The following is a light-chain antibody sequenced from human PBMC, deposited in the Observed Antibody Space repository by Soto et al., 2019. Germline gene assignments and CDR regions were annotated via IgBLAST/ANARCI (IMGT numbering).Light chain of an antibody. V-gene: IGKV1-6*01. Sequence: AIQMTQSPSSLSSSVGDRVTITCRASQGIRNDLGWYQQKPGKAPNLLIYAASSLQSGVPSRFSGSGSGTDFTLTISSLQPEDFATYYCLQDYTYPLTFGGGTKVEIK. J-gene: IGKJ4*01. CDR1: QGIRND. CDR3: LQDYTYPLT. CDR2: AAS.